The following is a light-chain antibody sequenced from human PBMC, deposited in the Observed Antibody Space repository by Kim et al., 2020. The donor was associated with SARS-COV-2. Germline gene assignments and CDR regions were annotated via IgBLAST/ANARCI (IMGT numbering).Light chain of an antibody. CDR2: TAS. V-gene: IGKV1-39*01. CDR3: QQSYVTPRT. CDR1: QTISNY. J-gene: IGKJ1*01. Sequence: ASVRDSVTITCRTSQTISNYLNWYQQKPGKAPKLLIFTASTLQSGVPSRFSGRASGTDFTLTITSLQPEDFATYYCQQSYVTPRTFGQGTKVDIK.